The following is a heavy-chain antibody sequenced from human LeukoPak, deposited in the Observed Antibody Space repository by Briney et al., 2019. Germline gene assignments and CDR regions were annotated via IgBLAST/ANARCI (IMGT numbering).Heavy chain of an antibody. CDR3: ARGPGFDRYYYGSGSYSRFDP. V-gene: IGHV1-2*02. D-gene: IGHD3-10*01. J-gene: IGHJ5*02. CDR2: INPNSGGT. Sequence: ASVKVSCKASGYTFTGYYMHWVRQAPGQGLEWMGWINPNSGGTNYAQKFQGRVTMTRDTSISTAYMELSRLRSDDTAVYYCARGPGFDRYYYGSGSYSRFDPWGQGTLVTVSS. CDR1: GYTFTGYY.